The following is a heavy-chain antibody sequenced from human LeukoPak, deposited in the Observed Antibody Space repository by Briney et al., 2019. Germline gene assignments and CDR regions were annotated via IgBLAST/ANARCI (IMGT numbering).Heavy chain of an antibody. V-gene: IGHV3-23*01. CDR2: LSASGGGT. D-gene: IGHD3-10*01. Sequence: GGSLRLSCAVSGITLSNYGMAWVRQAPGKGLEWVASLSASGGGTSYADSVRGRFTISRDNAKNTLYLQMNSLRAEDTAVYYCAKGRFGELFDYWGQGTLVTVSS. CDR3: AKGRFGELFDY. J-gene: IGHJ4*02. CDR1: GITLSNYG.